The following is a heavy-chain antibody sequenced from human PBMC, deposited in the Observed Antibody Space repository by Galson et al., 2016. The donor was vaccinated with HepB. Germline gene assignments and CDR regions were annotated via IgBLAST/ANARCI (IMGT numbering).Heavy chain of an antibody. CDR1: GFTFSTYD. V-gene: IGHV3-13*01. J-gene: IGHJ6*02. D-gene: IGHD6-13*01. CDR3: ARDRGVIAAAGTGTYYYGMDV. CDR2: IGTAGDT. Sequence: SLRLSCAASGFTFSTYDMHWVRQVTGKGLEWVSAIGTAGDTYYPGSVKGRFTISRENAKNSLYLQMNSLRAGDTAVYYCARDRGVIAAAGTGTYYYGMDVWGQGTTVTVSS.